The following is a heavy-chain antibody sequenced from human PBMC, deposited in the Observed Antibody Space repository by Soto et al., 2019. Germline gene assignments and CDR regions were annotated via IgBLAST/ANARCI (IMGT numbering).Heavy chain of an antibody. V-gene: IGHV4-59*12. CDR3: AREMTGYYGGYYYYMDV. CDR1: GDSISSYY. D-gene: IGHD3-9*01. J-gene: IGHJ6*03. CDR2: IYYSGTT. Sequence: PSETLSLTCIVSGDSISSYYWSWIRQPPGKGLERIGYIYYSGTTNYNPSLKSRVTLSLDRSKNQFSLKLSSVTAADTAVYYCAREMTGYYGGYYYYMDVWGKGTTVTVSS.